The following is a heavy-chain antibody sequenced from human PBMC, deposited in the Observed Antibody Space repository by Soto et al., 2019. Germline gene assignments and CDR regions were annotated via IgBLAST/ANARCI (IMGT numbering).Heavy chain of an antibody. J-gene: IGHJ6*03. V-gene: IGHV3-33*01. CDR3: ARDYGYCSSTSCDAFPPYDDYMDV. Sequence: QVQLVESGGGVVQPGRSLRLSCAASGFTFSSYGMHWVRQAPGKGLEWVAVIWYDGSNKYYADSVKGRFTISRDNSKNTRYLQMNNLRDEDTDVYYCARDYGYCSSTSCDAFPPYDDYMDVWGKGTTVTVSS. CDR1: GFTFSSYG. D-gene: IGHD2-2*03. CDR2: IWYDGSNK.